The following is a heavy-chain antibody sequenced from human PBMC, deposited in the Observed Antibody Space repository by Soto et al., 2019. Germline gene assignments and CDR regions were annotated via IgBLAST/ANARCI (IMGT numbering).Heavy chain of an antibody. Sequence: QVQLVESGGGVVQPGRSLRLSCAASGFTFSSYGMHWVRQAPGKGLEWVAVISYDGSNKYYADSVKGRFTISRDNSKNTLYLQMNSLRAEDTAVYYCAKDRAGLVWYFDYWGQGTLVTVSS. CDR2: ISYDGSNK. J-gene: IGHJ4*02. D-gene: IGHD1-26*01. CDR3: AKDRAGLVWYFDY. CDR1: GFTFSSYG. V-gene: IGHV3-30*18.